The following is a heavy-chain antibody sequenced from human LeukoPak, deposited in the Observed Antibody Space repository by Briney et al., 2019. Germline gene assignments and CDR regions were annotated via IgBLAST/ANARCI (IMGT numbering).Heavy chain of an antibody. V-gene: IGHV4-30-4*01. CDR3: ARGIVEAFDI. D-gene: IGHD3-22*01. CDR1: GGSISSGDYY. J-gene: IGHJ3*02. Sequence: SQTLSLTCTVSGGSISSGDYYWSWIRQPPGQGLEWIGYIYYSGSTYYNPSLKSRVTISVDTSKNQFSLNLSSVTAADTAVYYCARGIVEAFDIWGQGTMVTVSS. CDR2: IYYSGST.